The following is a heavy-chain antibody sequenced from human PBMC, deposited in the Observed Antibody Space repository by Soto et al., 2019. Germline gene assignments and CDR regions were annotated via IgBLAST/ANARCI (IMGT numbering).Heavy chain of an antibody. CDR2: THTSGST. CDR1: GGSISSYY. J-gene: IGHJ6*02. V-gene: IGHV4-4*07. D-gene: IGHD2-15*01. CDR3: ARGHGGNHPNRAYYYYGMDV. Sequence: SETLSLTCTVSGGSISSYYWTWIRQPAGKGLEWIGRTHTSGSTDYNSSLRTRVTISVDTSKNQFSLKLSSVTAADTAVYYCARGHGGNHPNRAYYYYGMDVWGQGTTVTVSS.